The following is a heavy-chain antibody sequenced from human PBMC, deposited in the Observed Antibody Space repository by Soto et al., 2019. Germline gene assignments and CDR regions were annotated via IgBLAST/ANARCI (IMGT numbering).Heavy chain of an antibody. D-gene: IGHD3-22*01. Sequence: ASVKVSCKASGGTFSSYAISWVRQAPGQGLEWMGWISAYNGNTNYAQKLQGRVTMTTDTSTSTAYMELRSLRSDDTAVYYCARDRTRDSSGYPNWFDPWGQGTLVTVSS. CDR2: ISAYNGNT. J-gene: IGHJ5*02. V-gene: IGHV1-18*01. CDR3: ARDRTRDSSGYPNWFDP. CDR1: GGTFSSYA.